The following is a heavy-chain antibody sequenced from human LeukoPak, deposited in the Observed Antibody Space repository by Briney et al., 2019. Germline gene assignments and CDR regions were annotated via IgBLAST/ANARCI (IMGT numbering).Heavy chain of an antibody. CDR1: GFTFSSYS. V-gene: IGHV3-48*04. CDR3: ARDNGGYCSGGSCYSGWFDP. D-gene: IGHD2-15*01. J-gene: IGHJ5*02. Sequence: GGSLRLSCAASGFTFSSYSMSWVRQAPGKGLEWVSYIRSSGNTIYYADSVKGRFTISRGNAKNSLYLQMNSLRAEDTAVYYCARDNGGYCSGGSCYSGWFDPWGQGTLVTVSS. CDR2: IRSSGNTI.